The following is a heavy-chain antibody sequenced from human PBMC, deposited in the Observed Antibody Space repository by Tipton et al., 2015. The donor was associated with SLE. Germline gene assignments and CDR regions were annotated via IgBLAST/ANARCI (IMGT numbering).Heavy chain of an antibody. V-gene: IGHV4-31*02. CDR1: GGSIRSGGYY. D-gene: IGHD3-3*01. Sequence: LRLSCTVFGGSIRSGGYYWSWIRQHPGKGLEWIGYIHHSGDTYYNLSLKSRLGISVDTSENQFSLRLNSVSAADTAVYYCARGRSYDFWNFHHWGQGTLVTVSS. J-gene: IGHJ1*01. CDR3: ARGRSYDFWNFHH. CDR2: IHHSGDT.